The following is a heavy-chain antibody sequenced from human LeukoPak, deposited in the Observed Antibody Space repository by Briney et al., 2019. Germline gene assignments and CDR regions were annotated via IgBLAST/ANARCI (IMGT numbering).Heavy chain of an antibody. V-gene: IGHV3-23*01. Sequence: GGSLRLSCAASGFTFSSYAMSWVRQAPGKGLEWVSAISGSGGSTYYADSVKDRFTISRDNSKNTLYLQMNSLRAEDTAVYYCAKSALSSSTGDPDAFDIWGQGTMVTVSS. D-gene: IGHD6-6*01. J-gene: IGHJ3*02. CDR2: ISGSGGST. CDR3: AKSALSSSTGDPDAFDI. CDR1: GFTFSSYA.